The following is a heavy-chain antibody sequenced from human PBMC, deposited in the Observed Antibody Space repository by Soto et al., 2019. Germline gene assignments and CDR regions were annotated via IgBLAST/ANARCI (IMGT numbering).Heavy chain of an antibody. CDR3: TTGGEYSSGWSFDY. Sequence: EVQLVESGGGLVKPGGSLRLSCAASGFTFSNAWMSWVRQAPGKGLEWVGRIKSKTDGGTTDYAAPVKGRFTISRDDSKNTLYLQMNSLKTEDTAVYYCTTGGEYSSGWSFDYWGQGTLVTVSS. CDR1: GFTFSNAW. D-gene: IGHD6-13*01. J-gene: IGHJ4*02. V-gene: IGHV3-15*01. CDR2: IKSKTDGGTT.